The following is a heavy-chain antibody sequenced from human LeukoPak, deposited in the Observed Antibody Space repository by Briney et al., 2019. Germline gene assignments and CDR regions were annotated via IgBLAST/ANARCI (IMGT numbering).Heavy chain of an antibody. Sequence: ASVKVSCKASGYTFTGYYMHWVRQAPGQGLEWMGRISPNSGGTYYAEKFQGRVTMTRDKSISTAYMELSRLRSDDTAVYYCARDASGRYYYYYMDVWGKATAVTVSS. CDR1: GYTFTGYY. J-gene: IGHJ6*03. CDR2: ISPNSGGT. D-gene: IGHD1-26*01. CDR3: ARDASGRYYYYYMDV. V-gene: IGHV1-2*06.